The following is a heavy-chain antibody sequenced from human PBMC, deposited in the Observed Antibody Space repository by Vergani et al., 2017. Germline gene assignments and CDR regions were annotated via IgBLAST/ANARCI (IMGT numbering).Heavy chain of an antibody. CDR3: ARSGVLWFGELPRGNWFDP. CDR1: GYSISSGYY. CDR2: IYHSGST. J-gene: IGHJ5*02. V-gene: IGHV4-38-2*01. D-gene: IGHD3-10*01. Sequence: QVQLQESGPGLVKPSETLSLTCAVSGYSISSGYYWGWIRQPPGKGLEWIGSIYHSGSTYYNPSLKSRVTISVDTSKNQFSLKLSSVTAADTAVYYCARSGVLWFGELPRGNWFDPWGQGTLVTVSS.